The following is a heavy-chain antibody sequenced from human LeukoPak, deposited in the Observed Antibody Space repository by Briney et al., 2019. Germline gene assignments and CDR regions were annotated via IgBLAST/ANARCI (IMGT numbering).Heavy chain of an antibody. V-gene: IGHV1-69*13. D-gene: IGHD2-2*01. Sequence: ASVKVSCKASGGTFSSYAISWVRQAPGQGLEWMGGIIPIFGTANYAQKFQGRVTITADESTSTAYMELSSLRSEDTAVYYCARGATYCSSTSCCAGWFDPWGQGTLVTVSS. J-gene: IGHJ5*02. CDR3: ARGATYCSSTSCCAGWFDP. CDR1: GGTFSSYA. CDR2: IIPIFGTA.